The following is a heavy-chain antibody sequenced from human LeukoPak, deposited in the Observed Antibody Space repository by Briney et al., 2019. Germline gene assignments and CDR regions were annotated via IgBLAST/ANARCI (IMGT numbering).Heavy chain of an antibody. CDR2: ISSSGSTM. J-gene: IGHJ5*02. CDR3: ARGRSRIGASGTSWFDP. CDR1: GFTFSSYE. V-gene: IGHV3-48*03. D-gene: IGHD6-13*01. Sequence: PGGSLRLSCAASGFTFSSYEMNWVRQAPGKGLEWDSYISSSGSTMYYADSVKGRFTISRDNAKNSLYLQMNSLRVEDTAVYYCARGRSRIGASGTSWFDPWGQGTLVTVSS.